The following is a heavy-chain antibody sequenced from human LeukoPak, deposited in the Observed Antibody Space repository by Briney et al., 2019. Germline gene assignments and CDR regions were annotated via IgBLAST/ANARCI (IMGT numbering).Heavy chain of an antibody. CDR1: GGSFSGYY. J-gene: IGHJ3*02. Sequence: SETLSLTCAVYGGSFSGYYWSWIRQPPGKGLEWIGEINHSGSTNYNPSLKSRVTISVDTSKNQFSLKLSSVTAADTAVYYCAREGYSTYCSGRSCPYGAFDIWGQGTMVTVSS. CDR3: AREGYSTYCSGRSCPYGAFDI. CDR2: INHSGST. D-gene: IGHD2-15*01. V-gene: IGHV4-34*01.